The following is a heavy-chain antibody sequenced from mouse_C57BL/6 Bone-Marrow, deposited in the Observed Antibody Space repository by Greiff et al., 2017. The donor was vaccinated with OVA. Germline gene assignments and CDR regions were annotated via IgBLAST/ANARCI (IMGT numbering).Heavy chain of an antibody. D-gene: IGHD1-1*01. Sequence: QVQLQQPGAELVKPGASVKMSCKASGYTFTSYWITWVKQRPGQGLEWIGDIYPSDSYTNYNQKFKGKATLTVDTSSSTAYMQLSSLTSEDSAVYYCARYDYYGSPRFAYWGQGTLVTVSA. CDR1: GYTFTSYW. J-gene: IGHJ3*01. CDR3: ARYDYYGSPRFAY. V-gene: IGHV1-69*02. CDR2: IYPSDSYT.